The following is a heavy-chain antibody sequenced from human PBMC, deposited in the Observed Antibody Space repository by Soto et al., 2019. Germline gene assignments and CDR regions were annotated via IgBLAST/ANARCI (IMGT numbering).Heavy chain of an antibody. J-gene: IGHJ4*02. CDR2: ISWNSGSI. D-gene: IGHD2-2*01. Sequence: GGSLRLACAASGFTFDDYAMHWVRQAPGKGLEWVSGISWNSGSIGYADSVKGRFTISRDNAKNSLYLQMNSLRAEDTALYYCAKARYCSSTSCYSFDYWGQGTLVTVSS. CDR3: AKARYCSSTSCYSFDY. V-gene: IGHV3-9*01. CDR1: GFTFDDYA.